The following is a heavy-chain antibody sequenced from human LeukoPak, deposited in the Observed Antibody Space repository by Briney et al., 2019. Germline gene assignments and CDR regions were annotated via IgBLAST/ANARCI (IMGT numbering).Heavy chain of an antibody. V-gene: IGHV3-49*03. CDR3: TREIRYFDWLQADY. D-gene: IGHD3-9*01. Sequence: GGSLRLSCTTSGFTFGDYSMSWFRQAPGKGMGWVGLIRSKGYGGTAEYAASVKGRFTISRDDSNSIAYLQMDSLKTEDTAVYYCTREIRYFDWLQADYWGQGTLVTVSS. CDR1: GFTFGDYS. CDR2: IRSKGYGGTA. J-gene: IGHJ4*02.